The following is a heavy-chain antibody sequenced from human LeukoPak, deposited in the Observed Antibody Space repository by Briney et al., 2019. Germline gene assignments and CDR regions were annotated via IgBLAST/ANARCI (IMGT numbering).Heavy chain of an antibody. CDR1: GGSVSSDIYY. Sequence: SETLSLTCTVSGGSVSSDIYYWTWIRQPPGKGLEWIGEINQSGSTNYNPSLKSRVTISVDTSKNQFFLNLNSVTAADTAAYYCARGVFGRFDPWGQGTLATVSS. D-gene: IGHD3-10*01. CDR3: ARGVFGRFDP. J-gene: IGHJ5*02. V-gene: IGHV4-61*01. CDR2: INQSGST.